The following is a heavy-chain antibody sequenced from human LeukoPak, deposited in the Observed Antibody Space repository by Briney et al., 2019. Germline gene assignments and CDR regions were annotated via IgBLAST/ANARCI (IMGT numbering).Heavy chain of an antibody. CDR2: INHSGST. CDR3: ARHRRGDSSSWHLDY. Sequence: SETLSLTCAVYGGSFSGYYWSWIRQPPGKGLEWIGEINHSGSTNYNPSLKSRVTISVDTSKNQFSLKLSSVTAADTAVYYCARHRRGDSSSWHLDYWGQGTLVTVSS. V-gene: IGHV4-34*01. D-gene: IGHD6-13*01. CDR1: GGSFSGYY. J-gene: IGHJ4*02.